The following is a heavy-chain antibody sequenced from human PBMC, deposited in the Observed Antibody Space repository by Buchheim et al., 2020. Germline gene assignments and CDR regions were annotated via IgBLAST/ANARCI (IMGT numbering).Heavy chain of an antibody. CDR2: ISYDGMNK. Sequence: QVQLEESGGGVVQPGGFLSLSCAASGFIFNNYAMHWVRQAPGKGLEWVAAISYDGMNKYYADSVKGRATISRDSSKSTLSRQINSLRPEDSVVYYCARGNLNGDYDYWGQGTL. V-gene: IGHV3-30*14. CDR1: GFIFNNYA. D-gene: IGHD4-17*01. J-gene: IGHJ4*02. CDR3: ARGNLNGDYDY.